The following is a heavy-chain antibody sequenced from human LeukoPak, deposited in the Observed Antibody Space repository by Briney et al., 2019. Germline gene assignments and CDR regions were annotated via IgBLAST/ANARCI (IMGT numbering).Heavy chain of an antibody. V-gene: IGHV4-59*01. CDR1: GGSISSYY. CDR2: IYYSGST. D-gene: IGHD3-3*01. Sequence: SETLSLTCTVSGGSISSYYWSWLRQPPGKGLEWIGYIYYSGSTNYNPSLKSRVTISVDTSKNQFSLKLSSVTAADTAVYYCARVGALDYDFYYMDVWGKGTTVTVSS. CDR3: ARVGALDYDFYYMDV. J-gene: IGHJ6*03.